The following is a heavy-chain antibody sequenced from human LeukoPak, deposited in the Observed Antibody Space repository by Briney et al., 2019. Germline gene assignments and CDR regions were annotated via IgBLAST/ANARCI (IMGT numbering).Heavy chain of an antibody. CDR2: ISSSSSYI. Sequence: GGSLRLSCAASGFSFSRHTMNWVRQAPGKGLEWVSSISSSSSYIYYADSVKGRFTISRDNAKNSLYLQMNSLRAEDTAVYYCARASSWYERGPDYYYYYMDVWGKGTTVTVSS. V-gene: IGHV3-21*01. CDR1: GFSFSRHT. J-gene: IGHJ6*03. D-gene: IGHD6-13*01. CDR3: ARASSWYERGPDYYYYYMDV.